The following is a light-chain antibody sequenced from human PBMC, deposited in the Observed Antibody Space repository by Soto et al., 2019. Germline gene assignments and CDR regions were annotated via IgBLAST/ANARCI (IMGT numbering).Light chain of an antibody. CDR1: SSDVGGYNY. Sequence: QSVLTQPASVSGSLGESITISCTGTSSDVGGYNYVSWYQQHPGKAPKLIIFEVSYRPSGISNRFSASKSGDTASLTISGLQADDEADYYCCSSTDSRTHIFGSGTKVTVL. V-gene: IGLV2-14*01. CDR2: EVS. CDR3: CSSTDSRTHI. J-gene: IGLJ1*01.